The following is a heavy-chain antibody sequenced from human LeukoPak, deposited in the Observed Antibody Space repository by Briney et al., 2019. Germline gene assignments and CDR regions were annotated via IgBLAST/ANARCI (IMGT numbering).Heavy chain of an antibody. CDR1: GGFISNSNIY. D-gene: IGHD3-22*01. Sequence: SENLSLTCTVSGGFISNSNIYWGWIRQPPGKGLVWFVNIYYTGRTYYNPSLHSRVTISVNTSKNQFSLKLRSVTAADTAVYYCARWGDRGSYYYDSSGYYLFDYWGQGTLVTVSS. V-gene: IGHV4-39*07. J-gene: IGHJ4*02. CDR3: ARWGDRGSYYYDSSGYYLFDY. CDR2: IYYTGRT.